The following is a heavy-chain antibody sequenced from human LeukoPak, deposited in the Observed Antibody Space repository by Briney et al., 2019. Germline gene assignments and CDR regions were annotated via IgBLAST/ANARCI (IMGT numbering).Heavy chain of an antibody. V-gene: IGHV4-4*08. CDR3: ARLNWGERPAYYYHGMDV. D-gene: IGHD1-1*01. J-gene: IGHJ6*02. CDR2: THSSAST. CDR1: GVSISSYY. Sequence: SETLSLTCTVSGVSISSYYWSWIQQPPGKGLEWIGYTHSSASTNSNPSPRSRVSISVDRSKNQFSLKLSSVTAADTAVDDCARLNWGERPAYYYHGMDVWGQGTMVIVSS.